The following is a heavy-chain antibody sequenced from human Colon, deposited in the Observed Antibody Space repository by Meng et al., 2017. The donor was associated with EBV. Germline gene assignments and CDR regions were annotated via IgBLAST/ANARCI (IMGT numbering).Heavy chain of an antibody. V-gene: IGHV3-23*04. Sequence: VRLVGSGGGLLRPWGSLRLSCAASGFTFSSSALSWVRQAPGRGLEWVSTISGSGLSTYYADSVKGRFTISRDNSKNTLYLQMNSLRAEDTALYYCATALYWGQGTLVTVSS. CDR3: ATALY. CDR1: GFTFSSSA. J-gene: IGHJ4*02. D-gene: IGHD2-15*01. CDR2: ISGSGLST.